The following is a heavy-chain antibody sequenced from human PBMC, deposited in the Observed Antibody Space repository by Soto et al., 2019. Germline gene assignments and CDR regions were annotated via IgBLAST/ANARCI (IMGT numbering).Heavy chain of an antibody. J-gene: IGHJ4*02. CDR2: IHHSGST. CDR3: ARDVGPWKYSSSWRPFDY. Sequence: SETLSLTCTVSGDSISSDYYHWTWIRQSPGKGLEWIGYIHHSGSTLYNPSLKSRVTISVDTSKNQFSLKLSSVTAADTAVYYCARDVGPWKYSSSWRPFDYWGQGTLVTVSS. CDR1: GDSISSDYYH. V-gene: IGHV4-31*03. D-gene: IGHD6-13*01.